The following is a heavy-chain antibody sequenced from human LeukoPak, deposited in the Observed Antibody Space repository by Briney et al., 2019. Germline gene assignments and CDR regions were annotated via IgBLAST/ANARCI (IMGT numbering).Heavy chain of an antibody. Sequence: GGSLRLSCAASGFTFSSYSMNWVRQAPGKGLEWVSSISSSGSYIYYADSVKGRFTISRDNAKNSLYLQMNSLRAEDTAVYYCARDRDPYCSSTSCYSGAYGMDVWGQGTTVTVSS. CDR2: ISSSGSYI. V-gene: IGHV3-21*01. D-gene: IGHD2-2*01. J-gene: IGHJ6*02. CDR1: GFTFSSYS. CDR3: ARDRDPYCSSTSCYSGAYGMDV.